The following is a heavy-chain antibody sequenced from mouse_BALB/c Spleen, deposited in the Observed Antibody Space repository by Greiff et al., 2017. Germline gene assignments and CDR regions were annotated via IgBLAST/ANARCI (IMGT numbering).Heavy chain of an antibody. J-gene: IGHJ4*01. V-gene: IGHV1-9*01. D-gene: IGHD2-3*01. CDR2: ILPGSGST. Sequence: QVQLQQSGAELMKPGASVKISCKATGYTFSSYWIEWVKQRPGHGLEWIGAILPGSGSTNYNEKFKGKATFTADTSSNTAYMQLSSLTSEDSAVYYCARSGYDGYYYAMDYWGQGTSVTVSS. CDR1: GYTFSSYW. CDR3: ARSGYDGYYYAMDY.